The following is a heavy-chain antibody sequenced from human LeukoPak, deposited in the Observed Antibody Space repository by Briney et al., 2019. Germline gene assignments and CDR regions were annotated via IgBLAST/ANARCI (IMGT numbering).Heavy chain of an antibody. CDR3: ARGLWFGEFAGYYYGMDV. CDR2: INHSGST. V-gene: IGHV4-34*01. CDR1: GGSFSGYY. J-gene: IGHJ6*02. Sequence: SETLSLTCAVYGGSFSGYYWSWIRQPPGKGLEWIGEINHSGSTNYNPSLKSRVTISVDTSKNQFSLKLSSVTAADTAVYYCARGLWFGEFAGYYYGMDVWGQGTTVTVSS. D-gene: IGHD3-10*01.